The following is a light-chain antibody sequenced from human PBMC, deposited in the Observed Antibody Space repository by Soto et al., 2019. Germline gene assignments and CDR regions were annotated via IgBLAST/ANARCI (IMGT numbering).Light chain of an antibody. Sequence: QSVLTQPASVSGSPGQSITISCTGTSSDVGGYIYVSWYQQHPSKAPKLMIYEVSNRPSGVSNRFSGSKSGNTASLTISGLQAEDEADYYCSSYSRSSFYVFGTGTKVTVL. J-gene: IGLJ1*01. CDR3: SSYSRSSFYV. CDR1: SSDVGGYIY. V-gene: IGLV2-14*01. CDR2: EVS.